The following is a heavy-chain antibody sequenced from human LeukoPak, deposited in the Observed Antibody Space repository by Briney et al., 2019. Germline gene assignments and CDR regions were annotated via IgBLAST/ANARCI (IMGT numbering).Heavy chain of an antibody. J-gene: IGHJ4*02. CDR1: GGSFSGYY. CDR3: ARLTVEEYCSSTSCYGGIDY. Sequence: SETLSLTCAVYGGSFSGYYWSWIRQPPGKGLEWIGEINHSGSTNYNPSLKSRVTISVDTSKNQFSLKLSSVTAADTAVYYCARLTVEEYCSSTSCYGGIDYWGQGTLVTVSS. V-gene: IGHV4-34*01. CDR2: INHSGST. D-gene: IGHD2-2*01.